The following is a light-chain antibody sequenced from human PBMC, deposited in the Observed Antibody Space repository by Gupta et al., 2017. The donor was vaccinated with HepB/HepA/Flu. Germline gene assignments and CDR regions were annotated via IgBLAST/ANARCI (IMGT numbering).Light chain of an antibody. CDR1: SNTVGYEG. Sequence: GLTHQPPVPKDLRQTATPTSGGNSNTVGYEGAAWLQQHQGHPPKLLYYRNNNRPAGISERFSASRSGNTASLTITGLQPEDEADYYCSAWDRSLSAWVFGGGTKLTVL. J-gene: IGLJ3*02. V-gene: IGLV10-54*04. CDR2: RNN. CDR3: SAWDRSLSAWV.